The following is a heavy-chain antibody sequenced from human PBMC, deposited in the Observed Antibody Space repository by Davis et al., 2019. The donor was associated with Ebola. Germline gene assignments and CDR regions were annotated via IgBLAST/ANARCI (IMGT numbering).Heavy chain of an antibody. CDR3: ARDREGSSSWYQYYYYYGMDV. V-gene: IGHV1-46*01. Sequence: ASVKVSCKASGYTFTGYYMHWVRQAPGQGLEWMGIINPSGGSTSYAQRFQGRVTITADKSTSTAYMELSSLRSEDTAVYYCARDREGSSSWYQYYYYYGMDVWGQGTTVTVSS. J-gene: IGHJ6*02. CDR2: INPSGGST. CDR1: GYTFTGYY. D-gene: IGHD6-13*01.